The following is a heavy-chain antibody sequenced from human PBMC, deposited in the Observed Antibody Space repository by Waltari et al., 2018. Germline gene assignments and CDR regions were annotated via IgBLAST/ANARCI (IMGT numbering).Heavy chain of an antibody. J-gene: IGHJ4*02. Sequence: QVQLQESGPGLVKPSETLSLTCTVPGGSISSYYWSWIRQPPGKGLEWIGYIYTSGSTNYNPSLKSRVTISVDTSKNQFSLKLSSVTAADTAVYYCARGARGSSSWYLDYWGQGTLVTVSS. CDR3: ARGARGSSSWYLDY. CDR1: GGSISSYY. V-gene: IGHV4-4*09. D-gene: IGHD6-13*01. CDR2: IYTSGST.